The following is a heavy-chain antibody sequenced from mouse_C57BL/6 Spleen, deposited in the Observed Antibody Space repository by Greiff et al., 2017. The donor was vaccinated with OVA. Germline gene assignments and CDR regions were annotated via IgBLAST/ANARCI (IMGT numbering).Heavy chain of an antibody. Sequence: VQRVESGAELARPGASVKLSCKASGYTFTSYGISWVKQRTGQGLEWIGEIYPRSGNTYYNEKFKGKATLTADKSSSTAYMELRSLTSEDSAVYFCARGYYGSSWYFDVWGTGTTVTVSS. CDR1: GYTFTSYG. CDR3: ARGYYGSSWYFDV. V-gene: IGHV1-81*01. D-gene: IGHD1-1*01. J-gene: IGHJ1*03. CDR2: IYPRSGNT.